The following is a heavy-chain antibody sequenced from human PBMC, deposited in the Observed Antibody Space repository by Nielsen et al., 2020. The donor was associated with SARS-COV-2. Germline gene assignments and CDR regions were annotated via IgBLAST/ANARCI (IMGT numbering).Heavy chain of an antibody. CDR3: ARDELGDWYFDL. Sequence: SVKVSCKASGGTFSSYTISWVRQAPGQGLEWMGRIIPILGIANYAQKFQGRVTITADKSTSTAYMELSSLRSEDTAVYYCARDELGDWYFDLWGRGTLVTVSS. V-gene: IGHV1-69*04. J-gene: IGHJ2*01. CDR1: GGTFSSYT. D-gene: IGHD7-27*01. CDR2: IIPILGIA.